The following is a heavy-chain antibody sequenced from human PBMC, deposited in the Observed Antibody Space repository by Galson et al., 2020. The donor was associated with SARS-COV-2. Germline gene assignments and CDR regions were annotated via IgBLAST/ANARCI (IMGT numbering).Heavy chain of an antibody. D-gene: IGHD3-3*01. CDR3: ARWALGIFGVVTHAFDI. V-gene: IGHV4-31*03. CDR2: IYYSGST. J-gene: IGHJ3*02. Sequence: SETLSLTCTVSGGSISSGGYYWSWIRQHPGKGLEWIGYIYYSGSTYYNPSLKSRVTISVDTSKNQFSLKLSSVTAADTAVYYCARWALGIFGVVTHAFDIWGQGTMVTVSS. CDR1: GGSISSGGYY.